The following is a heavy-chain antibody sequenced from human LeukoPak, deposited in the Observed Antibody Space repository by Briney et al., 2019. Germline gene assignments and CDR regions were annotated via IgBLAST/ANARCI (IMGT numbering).Heavy chain of an antibody. CDR3: ARRANWGIAHAFDI. V-gene: IGHV4-30-2*01. CDR1: GGSISSGGYY. D-gene: IGHD7-27*01. J-gene: IGHJ3*02. Sequence: PSQTLSHTCTVSGGSISSGGYYWSWIRQPPGKGLEWIGYIYHSGSTYYNPSLKSRVTISVDRSKNQFSLKLSSVTAADTAVYYCARRANWGIAHAFDIWGQGTMVTVSS. CDR2: IYHSGST.